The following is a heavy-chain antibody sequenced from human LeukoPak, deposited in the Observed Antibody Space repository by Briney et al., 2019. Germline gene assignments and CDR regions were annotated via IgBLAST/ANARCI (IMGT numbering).Heavy chain of an antibody. V-gene: IGHV3-23*01. CDR3: AAPGTHSNSWYSWGF. Sequence: PGGSLRLSCAASGFTFSSYAMSWVRQAPGKGLEWVSTINGRDTNTFYADSVKGRFTISRDNSKNTLYLQMSSLRAEDTAVYYCAAPGTHSNSWYSWGFWGQGTLVTVSS. J-gene: IGHJ4*02. D-gene: IGHD6-13*01. CDR1: GFTFSSYA. CDR2: INGRDTNT.